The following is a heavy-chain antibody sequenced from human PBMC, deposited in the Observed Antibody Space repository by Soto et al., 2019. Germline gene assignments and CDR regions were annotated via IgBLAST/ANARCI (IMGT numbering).Heavy chain of an antibody. Sequence: EVQLMESGGGLVQPGGSLRLSCAASKFSFSSYALNWVRQAPGKGLEWVSAISATGTTTYYADSVKGRFTISRDNSKRTLILQMDSLSPEDTAVYYCATYSSPFDYWGQGTLVTVSS. V-gene: IGHV3-23*01. D-gene: IGHD6-13*01. CDR3: ATYSSPFDY. CDR2: ISATGTTT. J-gene: IGHJ4*02. CDR1: KFSFSSYA.